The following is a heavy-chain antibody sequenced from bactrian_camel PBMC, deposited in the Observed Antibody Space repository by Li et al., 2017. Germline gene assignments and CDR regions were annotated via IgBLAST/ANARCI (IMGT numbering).Heavy chain of an antibody. D-gene: IGHD6*01. J-gene: IGHJ4*01. CDR3: APGPSRYGTCLLSPSLYNN. CDR1: VDTIGRYC. CDR2: IESDGST. V-gene: IGHV3S53*01. Sequence: QVQLVESGGGLVQPGGSLRLSCVASVDTIGRYCMGWFRQIPDKEREGVAGIESDGSTSYADSVKGRFTVSQDSAKNTVYLQMNSLKPEDTATYYCAPGPSRYGTCLLSPSLYNNWGQGTQVTVS.